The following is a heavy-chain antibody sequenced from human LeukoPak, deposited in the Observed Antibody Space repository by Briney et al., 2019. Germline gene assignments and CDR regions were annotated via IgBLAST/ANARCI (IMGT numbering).Heavy chain of an antibody. J-gene: IGHJ5*02. CDR1: GYTLTELS. CDR3: ATVLGYQLPLNWFDP. CDR2: FDPEDGET. D-gene: IGHD2-2*01. Sequence: GASVKVSCKVSGYTLTELSMHWVRQAPGKGLEWMGDFDPEDGETIYAQKFQGRVTMTEDTSTDTAYMELSSLRSEDTAVYYCATVLGYQLPLNWFDPWGQGTLVTVSS. V-gene: IGHV1-24*01.